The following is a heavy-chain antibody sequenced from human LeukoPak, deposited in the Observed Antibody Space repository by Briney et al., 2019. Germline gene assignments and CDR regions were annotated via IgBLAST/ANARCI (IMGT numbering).Heavy chain of an antibody. V-gene: IGHV3-73*01. J-gene: IGHJ4*02. Sequence: GGSLGLSCAASGFTFSGSALHWVRQASGKGLEWVGRIRSTANGYATAYAASVKGRFTISRDDSKNTAYLQMDSLKTEDTAVYYCTGNYYGSGSYADFDYWGQGTLVTVSS. CDR2: IRSTANGYAT. CDR1: GFTFSGSA. D-gene: IGHD3-10*01. CDR3: TGNYYGSGSYADFDY.